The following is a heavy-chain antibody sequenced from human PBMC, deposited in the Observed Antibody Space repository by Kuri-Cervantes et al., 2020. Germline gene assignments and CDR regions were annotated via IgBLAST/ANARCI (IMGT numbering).Heavy chain of an antibody. V-gene: IGHV3-30-3*01. CDR2: ISYDGSNK. D-gene: IGHD6-13*01. Sequence: GESLKISCAASGFTFDDYAMHWVRQAPGKGLEWVAVISYDGSNKYYADSVKGRFTISRDNSKNTLYLQMNSLRAEDTAVYYCARDGGSSSWYSLDGGMDVWGQGTTVAVSS. CDR3: ARDGGSSSWYSLDGGMDV. J-gene: IGHJ6*02. CDR1: GFTFDDYA.